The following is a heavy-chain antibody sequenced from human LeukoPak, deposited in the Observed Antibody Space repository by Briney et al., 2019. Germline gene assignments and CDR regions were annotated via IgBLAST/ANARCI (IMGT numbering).Heavy chain of an antibody. V-gene: IGHV4-4*07. CDR1: GGSISSYY. Sequence: SETLSLTCTVSGGSISSYYWRWIRQPAGKGLEWIGRIYTSGSTNYNPSLKSRVTMSVDTSKNQFSLKLSSVTAADTAVYYCARATFTMTRNAFDIWGQGTMVTVSS. CDR2: IYTSGST. D-gene: IGHD3-22*01. J-gene: IGHJ3*02. CDR3: ARATFTMTRNAFDI.